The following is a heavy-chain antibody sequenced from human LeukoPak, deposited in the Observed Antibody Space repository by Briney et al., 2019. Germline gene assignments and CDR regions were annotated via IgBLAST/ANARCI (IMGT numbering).Heavy chain of an antibody. D-gene: IGHD3-10*01. V-gene: IGHV3-30*03. CDR3: AREGEYYGSGSGWGDGMDV. CDR2: ISYDGSNK. CDR1: GFTFSSYG. J-gene: IGHJ6*02. Sequence: GGSLRLSCAASGFTFSSYGMHWVRQAPGKGLEWVAVISYDGSNKYYADSVKGRFTISRDNAKNSLYLQMNSLRAEDTAVYYCAREGEYYGSGSGWGDGMDVWGQGTTVTVSS.